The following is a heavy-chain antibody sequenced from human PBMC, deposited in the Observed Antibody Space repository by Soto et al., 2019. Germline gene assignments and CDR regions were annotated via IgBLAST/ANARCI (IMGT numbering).Heavy chain of an antibody. CDR1: GGTFSSYA. CDR3: ARRYSSSWHEYNWFDP. V-gene: IGHV1-69*12. D-gene: IGHD6-13*01. J-gene: IGHJ5*02. Sequence: QVQLVQSGAEVKKPGSPVKVSCKASGGTFSSYAISWVRQAPGQGLEWMGGIIPIFGTADYAQKFQGRVTISADESTSTASMVLSSLRSEDTAVYYCARRYSSSWHEYNWFDPWGQGTLVTVSS. CDR2: IIPIFGTA.